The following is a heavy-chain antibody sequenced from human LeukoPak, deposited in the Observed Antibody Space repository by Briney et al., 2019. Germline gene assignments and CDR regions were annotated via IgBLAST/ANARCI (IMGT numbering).Heavy chain of an antibody. CDR2: IYYSGST. D-gene: IGHD3-22*01. J-gene: IGHJ6*02. CDR3: ARDERYYYDSSRGHGMDV. CDR1: GGSISSYY. Sequence: SETLSLTCTVSGGSISSYYWSWIRQPPGKGLEWIGYIYYSGSTNYNPSLKSRVTISVDTSKNQFSLKLSSVTAADTAVYYCARDERYYYDSSRGHGMDVWGQGTTVTVSS. V-gene: IGHV4-59*12.